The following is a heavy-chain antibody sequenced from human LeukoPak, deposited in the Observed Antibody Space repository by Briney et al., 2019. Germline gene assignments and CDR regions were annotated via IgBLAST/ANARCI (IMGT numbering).Heavy chain of an antibody. CDR3: ARDTDTGGSDAFEY. Sequence: GRSLRLSCAASGFTFSSYAMHWVRQAPGKGLEWVAVISYDGSNKYYADSVKGRFTISRDNSKNTLYLQMNSLRAEDTAVYYCARDTDTGGSDAFEYWGQGTLVTVSS. CDR2: ISYDGSNK. CDR1: GFTFSSYA. D-gene: IGHD7-27*01. J-gene: IGHJ4*02. V-gene: IGHV3-30-3*01.